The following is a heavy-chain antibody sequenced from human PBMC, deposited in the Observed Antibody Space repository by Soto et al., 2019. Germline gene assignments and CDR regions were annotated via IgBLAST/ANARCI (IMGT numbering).Heavy chain of an antibody. D-gene: IGHD2-15*01. CDR2: INHSGFT. V-gene: IGHV4-34*01. CDR1: GGSFTTYY. Sequence: QVQLHQWGAGLLKPSETLSLTCAVYGGSFTTYYWSWIRQSPGKVLEWIGEINHSGFTNYNPSRESRVTTSVDTSKNQFSLKLRSVTAADTAIYYCARRYCSDSYCSYFDYWGRGTLVSVSS. CDR3: ARRYCSDSYCSYFDY. J-gene: IGHJ4*02.